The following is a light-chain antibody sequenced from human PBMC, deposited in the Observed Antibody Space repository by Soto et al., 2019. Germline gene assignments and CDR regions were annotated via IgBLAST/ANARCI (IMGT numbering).Light chain of an antibody. J-gene: IGLJ2*01. CDR1: SGDSSYA. CDR2: LNNDGSH. Sequence: QLVLTQSPSASASLGASVKLTCTMSSGDSSYAIAWHQKQPGKGPRYLMDLNNDGSHTKGDGIPDRFSGSSSGADRYLIISSLQSEDEADYYCQTWGTGFQFFGGGTKLTGL. CDR3: QTWGTGFQF. V-gene: IGLV4-69*01.